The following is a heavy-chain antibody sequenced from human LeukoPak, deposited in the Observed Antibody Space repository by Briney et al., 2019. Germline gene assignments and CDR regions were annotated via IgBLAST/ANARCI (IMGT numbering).Heavy chain of an antibody. CDR1: GDSISRGGYY. CDR2: IFYSGST. D-gene: IGHD3-10*01. J-gene: IGHJ5*02. Sequence: SQTLSLTCSVSGDSISRGGYYWSWIRQHPGKGLEWIGYIFYSGSTYYNPSLKSRLNISVDTSKNQFSLMLTSVTAADTAVYYCAGDLRGIRGVGSNWFDPWGQGTLVTVSS. CDR3: AGDLRGIRGVGSNWFDP. V-gene: IGHV4-31*03.